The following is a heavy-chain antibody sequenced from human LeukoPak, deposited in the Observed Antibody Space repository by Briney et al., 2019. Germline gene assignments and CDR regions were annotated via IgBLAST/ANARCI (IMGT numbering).Heavy chain of an antibody. CDR3: ARVAGIPGP. V-gene: IGHV3-30-3*01. CDR1: GFTFSSYA. CDR2: ISYDGSNK. J-gene: IGHJ5*02. D-gene: IGHD6-19*01. Sequence: GRSLRPSCAASGFTFSSYAMHWVRQAPGKGLEWVAVISYDGSNKYYADSVKGRFTISRDNSKNTLYLQMNSLRAEDTAVYYCARVAGIPGPWGQGTLVTVSS.